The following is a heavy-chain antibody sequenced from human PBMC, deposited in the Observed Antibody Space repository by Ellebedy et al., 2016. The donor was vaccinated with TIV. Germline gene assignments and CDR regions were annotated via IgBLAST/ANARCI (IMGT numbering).Heavy chain of an antibody. J-gene: IGHJ4*02. Sequence: ASVKVSCXASGYTFTSYGISWVRQAPGQGLEWMGWINPNSGGTNYAQKFQGRVTMTRDTSISTAYMELSRLRSDDTAVYYCARDAGDSGSSFDYWGQGTLVTVSS. D-gene: IGHD3-22*01. CDR2: INPNSGGT. CDR1: GYTFTSYG. CDR3: ARDAGDSGSSFDY. V-gene: IGHV1-2*02.